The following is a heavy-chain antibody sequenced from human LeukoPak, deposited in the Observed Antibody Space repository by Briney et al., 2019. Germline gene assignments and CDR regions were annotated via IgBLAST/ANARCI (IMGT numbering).Heavy chain of an antibody. D-gene: IGHD3-22*01. V-gene: IGHV1-18*01. Sequence: ASMKVSCKVSGYTLTELSMHWVRQAPGQGLEWMGWISAYNGNTNYAQKLQGRVTMTTDTSTSTAYMELRSLRSDDTAVYYCARDGSLGGYYDSSGYYYKDYYGMDVWGQGTTVTVSS. J-gene: IGHJ6*02. CDR2: ISAYNGNT. CDR1: GYTLTELS. CDR3: ARDGSLGGYYDSSGYYYKDYYGMDV.